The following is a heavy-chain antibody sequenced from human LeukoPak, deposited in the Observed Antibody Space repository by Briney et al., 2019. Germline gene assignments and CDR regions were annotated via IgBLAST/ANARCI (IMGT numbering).Heavy chain of an antibody. CDR1: GGSFSGYY. J-gene: IGHJ4*02. Sequence: SETLSLTCAVYGGSFSGYYWSWIRQPPGKGLEWIGEINHSGSTNYNPSLKSRVTISVDTSKNQFSLKLSSVTAADTAVYYCARHQNYYGSGSYQGYFDYWGQGTLVTVSS. V-gene: IGHV4-34*01. CDR3: ARHQNYYGSGSYQGYFDY. CDR2: INHSGST. D-gene: IGHD3-10*01.